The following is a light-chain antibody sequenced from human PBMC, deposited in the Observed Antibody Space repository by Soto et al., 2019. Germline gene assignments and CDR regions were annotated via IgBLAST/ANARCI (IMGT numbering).Light chain of an antibody. Sequence: MQMIKSPSSLSASVGDRVTITCRASQSISSWLAWYQQNPGKAPKLLMFDASSLDSGVPSRFSGSGSGTDFTLTISRLEPGDFAVYYCQQYCDSPRSFGQGTKVDI. V-gene: IGKV1-5*01. CDR3: QQYCDSPRS. CDR1: QSISSW. CDR2: DAS. J-gene: IGKJ1*01.